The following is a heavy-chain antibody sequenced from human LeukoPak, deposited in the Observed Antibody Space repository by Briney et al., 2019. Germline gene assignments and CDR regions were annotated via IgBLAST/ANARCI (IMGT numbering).Heavy chain of an antibody. CDR3: ARVHYDYVWGSYRFDY. V-gene: IGHV3-7*03. J-gene: IGHJ4*02. Sequence: GGSLRLSCAASGFIFRTYWMSWVRQAPGQGLEWVANIKQDGSEKYYVDSVKGRFTISRDNAKNSLYLQMNSLRAEDTAVYYCARVHYDYVWGSYRFDYWGQGTLVTVSS. D-gene: IGHD3-16*02. CDR2: IKQDGSEK. CDR1: GFIFRTYW.